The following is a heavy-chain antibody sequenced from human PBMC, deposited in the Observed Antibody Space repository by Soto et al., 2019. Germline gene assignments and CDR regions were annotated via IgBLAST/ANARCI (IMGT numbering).Heavy chain of an antibody. CDR2: IVPIFGTP. CDR3: SREMTFGYSRTWFDP. D-gene: IGHD5-18*01. Sequence: QMQLVQSGAEVKEPGSSVKVSCKASGGNFSRNAVSWVRQAPGQGLEWVGAIVPIFGTPNYAPKFRGRVTITADKSTDSVSMELSSLTSEDTAIYYCSREMTFGYSRTWFDPWGQGTLVTVSS. J-gene: IGHJ5*02. CDR1: GGNFSRNA. V-gene: IGHV1-69*06.